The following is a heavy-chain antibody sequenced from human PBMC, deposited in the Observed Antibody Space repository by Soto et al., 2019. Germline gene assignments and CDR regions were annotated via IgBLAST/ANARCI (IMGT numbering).Heavy chain of an antibody. V-gene: IGHV1-8*01. J-gene: IGHJ6*02. Sequence: GASVKVSCKASGYTFTNNDVSWVRQATGQGLEWMGWVNPGSGDTGYAQKFQGRVTMTRDTSISTAYMELSRLRSDDTAVYYCARAFGGSLYYYGMDVWGQGTTVTVS. CDR1: GYTFTNND. CDR2: VNPGSGDT. CDR3: ARAFGGSLYYYGMDV. D-gene: IGHD2-15*01.